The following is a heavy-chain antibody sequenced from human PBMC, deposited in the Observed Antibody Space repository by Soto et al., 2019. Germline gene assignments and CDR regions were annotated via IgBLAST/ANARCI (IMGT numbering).Heavy chain of an antibody. CDR1: GGSISSYY. V-gene: IGHV4-59*08. Sequence: SETLSLTCTVSGGSISSYYWSWIRQPPGKGLEWIGYIYYSGSTNYNPSLKSRVTISVDTSKNQFSLKLSSVTAADTAVYYCARGPLLLWFGELFHFDYWGQGTLVTVSS. D-gene: IGHD3-10*01. CDR3: ARGPLLLWFGELFHFDY. CDR2: IYYSGST. J-gene: IGHJ4*02.